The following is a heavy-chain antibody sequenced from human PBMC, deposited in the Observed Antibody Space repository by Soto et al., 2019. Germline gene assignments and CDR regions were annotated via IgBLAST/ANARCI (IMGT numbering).Heavy chain of an antibody. Sequence: QVQLVQSGAEVKKPGASVKVSCKASGYTFTSYGISWVRQAPGQGLEWMGWISAYNGNTNYPQKLQSSVTITTDTTESTAYRELRRLRCDDTAVYYCARDAQMIINAYWGQGNLVTVSS. D-gene: IGHD3-22*01. V-gene: IGHV1-18*01. J-gene: IGHJ4*02. CDR1: GYTFTSYG. CDR3: ARDAQMIINAY. CDR2: ISAYNGNT.